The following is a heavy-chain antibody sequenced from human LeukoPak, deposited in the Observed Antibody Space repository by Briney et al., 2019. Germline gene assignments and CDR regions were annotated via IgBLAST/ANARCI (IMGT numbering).Heavy chain of an antibody. Sequence: GGSLRLSCAASGFTFSSYWMHWVRQGPGKGLVWVSRINSDGSSTSYADSVKGRFTISRDNAKNTLYLQMNSLRAEDTAVYYCATLAGKIAPFDYWGQGTLVTVSS. D-gene: IGHD6-19*01. CDR3: ATLAGKIAPFDY. CDR2: INSDGSST. CDR1: GFTFSSYW. V-gene: IGHV3-74*01. J-gene: IGHJ4*02.